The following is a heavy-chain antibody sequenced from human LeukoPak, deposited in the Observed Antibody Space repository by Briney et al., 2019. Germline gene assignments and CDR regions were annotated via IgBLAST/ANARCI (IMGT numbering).Heavy chain of an antibody. D-gene: IGHD1-26*01. Sequence: PGGSLRLSCAASGFTFSNYYMSWIRQTPGKGLEWVSYISSSGSTIYYADSVKGRFTISRDNAKNSLYLQMNSLRAEDTAVYHCVREKWEPPNWFDPWGQGTLVTVSS. V-gene: IGHV3-11*01. CDR3: VREKWEPPNWFDP. CDR2: ISSSGSTI. J-gene: IGHJ5*02. CDR1: GFTFSNYY.